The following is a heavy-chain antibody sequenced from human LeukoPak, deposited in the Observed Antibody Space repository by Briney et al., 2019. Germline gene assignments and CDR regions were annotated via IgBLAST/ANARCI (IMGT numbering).Heavy chain of an antibody. Sequence: VASVKVSCKASGYTFTSYYMHWVRQAPGQGLEWMGIINPSGGSTSYAQKFQGRVTMTRDMSTSTVYMELSSLRSEDTAVYYCARTYCGGDCGTRYFDLWGRGTLVTVSS. V-gene: IGHV1-46*01. CDR2: INPSGGST. CDR1: GYTFTSYY. CDR3: ARTYCGGDCGTRYFDL. J-gene: IGHJ2*01. D-gene: IGHD2-21*02.